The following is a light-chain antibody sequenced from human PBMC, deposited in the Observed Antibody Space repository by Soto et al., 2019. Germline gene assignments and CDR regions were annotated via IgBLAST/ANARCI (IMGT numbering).Light chain of an antibody. CDR2: EVS. J-gene: IGLJ1*01. CDR1: SSDVGGYNF. CDR3: SSYTNTSPYV. Sequence: QAASVSGSPGQSITIFCTGTSSDVGGYNFVSWYQQHPGKAPKLMIYEVSNRPSGVSYRFSGSKSGNTASLTISGLQAEDEADYYCSSYTNTSPYVFGTGTKLTVL. V-gene: IGLV2-14*01.